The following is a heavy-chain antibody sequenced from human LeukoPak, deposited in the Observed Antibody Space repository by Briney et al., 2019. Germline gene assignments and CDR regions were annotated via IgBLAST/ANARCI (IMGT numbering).Heavy chain of an antibody. CDR2: MNPNSGNT. V-gene: IGHV1-8*01. CDR1: GYTFTSYD. D-gene: IGHD6-6*01. J-gene: IGHJ1*01. Sequence: GASVKVSCKASGYTFTSYDIYWVRQATGQGLEWMGWMNPNSGNTGYAQKFQGRVTMTRNTSISTAYMELSSLRSEDTAVYYCARRGLRRDSSSWGYFQHWGQGTLVTVSS. CDR3: ARRGLRRDSSSWGYFQH.